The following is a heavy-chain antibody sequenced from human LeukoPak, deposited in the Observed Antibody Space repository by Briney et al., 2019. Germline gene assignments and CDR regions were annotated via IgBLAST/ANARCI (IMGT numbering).Heavy chain of an antibody. CDR1: GLSSSIDE. CDR2: ISSSGSTI. D-gene: IGHD1-26*01. V-gene: IGHV3-48*03. J-gene: IGHJ4*02. CDR3: ARSEVGAFDY. Sequence: LRLSCAAGGLSSSIDEINWVRLASGKGLEWVSYISSSGSTIYYADSVKGRFTISRDNAKNSLYLQMNSLRADGTAVYYCARSEVGAFDYWGQGTLVTVSS.